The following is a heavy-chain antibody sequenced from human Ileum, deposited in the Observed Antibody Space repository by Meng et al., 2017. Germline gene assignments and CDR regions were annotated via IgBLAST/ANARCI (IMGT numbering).Heavy chain of an antibody. V-gene: IGHV4-4*02. Sequence: QVPLQVSGPGLLKPSGTLSLTCAGSGGSISTSDWWSWVRQPPGKGLEWIGEIHHSGSTNYNPSLKSRVTISVDKSKNQFSLKLNSVTAADTAVYYCAREWSGSYRHFDYWGQGTLVTVSS. D-gene: IGHD1-26*01. CDR1: GGSISTSDW. CDR2: IHHSGST. J-gene: IGHJ4*02. CDR3: AREWSGSYRHFDY.